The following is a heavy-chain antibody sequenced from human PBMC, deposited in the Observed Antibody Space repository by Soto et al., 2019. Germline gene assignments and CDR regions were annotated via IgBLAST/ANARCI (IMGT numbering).Heavy chain of an antibody. Sequence: GSSMKVAGNASGGTFSSNAISWLRQAPEQGLECMGGITSIFGTANYAQKFQGRATITAEDSPSTAYIELRSLRSEDTAVYYCARDGSSASYYPGYYYGMDVWGQGTTVTVSS. CDR1: GGTFSSNA. CDR2: ITSIFGTA. J-gene: IGHJ6*02. CDR3: ARDGSSASYYPGYYYGMDV. V-gene: IGHV1-69*13. D-gene: IGHD3-10*01.